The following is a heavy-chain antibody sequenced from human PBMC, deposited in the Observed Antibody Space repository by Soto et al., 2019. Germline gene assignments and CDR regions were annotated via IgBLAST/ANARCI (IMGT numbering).Heavy chain of an antibody. V-gene: IGHV3-48*01. CDR3: ARSYSYGFGY. CDR2: IGTGTRTR. CDR1: GFVLSSYS. D-gene: IGHD5-18*01. Sequence: EVQLVESGGGLVQPGGSLRLSCAASGFVLSSYSMSWVRQAPGKGLEWVSYIGTGTRTRYYADSVKGRFTISRDNGKNSLFLQMNSLRGEDTALYYCARSYSYGFGYWGQGTLVTVSS. J-gene: IGHJ4*02.